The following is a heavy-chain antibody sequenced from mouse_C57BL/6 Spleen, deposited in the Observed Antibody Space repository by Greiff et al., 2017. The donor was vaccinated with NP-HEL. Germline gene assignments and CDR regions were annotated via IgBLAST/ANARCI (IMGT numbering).Heavy chain of an antibody. CDR1: GYAFSSYW. Sequence: LVESGAELVKPGASVKISCKASGYAFSSYWMNWVKQRPGKGLEWIGQIYPGDGDTNYNGKFKGKATLTADKSSSTAYMQLSSLTSEDSAVYFCARSGNRGYFDYWGQGTTLTVSS. CDR2: IYPGDGDT. V-gene: IGHV1-80*01. J-gene: IGHJ2*01. CDR3: ARSGNRGYFDY. D-gene: IGHD3-1*01.